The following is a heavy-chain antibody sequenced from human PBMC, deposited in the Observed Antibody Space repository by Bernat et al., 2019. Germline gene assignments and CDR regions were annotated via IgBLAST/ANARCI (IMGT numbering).Heavy chain of an antibody. Sequence: EVQLVQSGAEVKKPGESLKISCKGSGYSFTSYWIGWVRQMPGKGLEWMGIIYPGDSDTRYSPSFQGQVTISADKSISTAYLQWSSLKASDTAMYYCARLPHLLWFGEGWFDPWGQGTLVTVSS. CDR2: IYPGDSDT. CDR3: ARLPHLLWFGEGWFDP. CDR1: GYSFTSYW. V-gene: IGHV5-51*03. D-gene: IGHD3-10*01. J-gene: IGHJ5*02.